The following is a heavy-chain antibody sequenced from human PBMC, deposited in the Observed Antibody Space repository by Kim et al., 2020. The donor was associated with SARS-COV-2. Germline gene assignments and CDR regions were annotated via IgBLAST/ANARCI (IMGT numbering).Heavy chain of an antibody. V-gene: IGHV4-34*01. CDR3: ARGASSSCPIYYYYYYTDV. CDR2: INHSGST. J-gene: IGHJ6*03. Sequence: SETLSLTCAVYGGSLSGYSWSWIRQPPGKGLEWIGEINHSGSTNYNPSLKSRVTISVDTSKNQFSLRLSSVTAADTAVYYCARGASSSCPIYYYYYYTDVWGKGTTLTVSS. CDR1: GGSLSGYS. D-gene: IGHD6-13*01.